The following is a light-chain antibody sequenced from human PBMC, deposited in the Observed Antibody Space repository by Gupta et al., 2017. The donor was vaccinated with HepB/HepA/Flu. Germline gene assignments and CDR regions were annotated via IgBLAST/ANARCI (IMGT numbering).Light chain of an antibody. CDR3: SSYASSSTRV. CDR2: EGS. Sequence: HSALTLPASVSGSPGQSITISCTGTSSDVGSYNLVSWYQQPPGKAPKLMIYEGSRRPAGLSSRFSATKAGTIAFTTISGHQAEDADYYYYSSYASSSTRVFGGGTKLTVL. V-gene: IGLV2-23*01. CDR1: SSDVGSYNL. J-gene: IGLJ3*02.